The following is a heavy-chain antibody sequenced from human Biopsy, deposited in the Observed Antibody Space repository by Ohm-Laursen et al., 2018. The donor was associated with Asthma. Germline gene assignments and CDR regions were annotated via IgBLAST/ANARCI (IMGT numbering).Heavy chain of an antibody. CDR3: ARDLAGHYTSASCYGFDS. D-gene: IGHD2-2*01. V-gene: IGHV4-31*03. CDR2: INYSGTT. CDR1: GGSISSGAYF. J-gene: IGHJ5*01. Sequence: SQTLSLTCSVSGGSISSGAYFWSWARQHPGKGLEWIGYINYSGTTYYNPSLKSRVTIAVETSKNQFSLTLTSATAADAALYYCARDLAGHYTSASCYGFDSWGQGAQVTVSS.